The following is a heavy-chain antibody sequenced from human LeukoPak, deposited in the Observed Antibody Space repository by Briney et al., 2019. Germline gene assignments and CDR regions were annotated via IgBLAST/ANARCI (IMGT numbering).Heavy chain of an antibody. J-gene: IGHJ4*02. Sequence: PGGSLRLSCAVSGITLSNYGMSWVRQAPGKGLGWVAGISDSGGSTKYADSVKGRFTIARDNRKNTLYLQMNSLRAEDTAVYFCAKRGVVIRVILVGFHKEAYYFESWGQGALVTVSS. CDR3: AKRGVVIRVILVGFHKEAYYFES. CDR1: GITLSNYG. D-gene: IGHD3/OR15-3a*01. CDR2: ISDSGGST. V-gene: IGHV3-23*01.